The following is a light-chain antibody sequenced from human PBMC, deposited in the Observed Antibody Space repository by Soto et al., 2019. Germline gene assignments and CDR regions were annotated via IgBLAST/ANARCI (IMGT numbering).Light chain of an antibody. J-gene: IGKJ1*01. CDR1: QSLNNW. CDR3: QQNNSYSWT. V-gene: IGKV1-5*03. CDR2: KAS. Sequence: DIQMTQSPSTLSASVGDRVTITCRASQSLNNWLAWYQQKPGKAPKLLIYKASSLESGVPSRFSGSGSGTEFTLTISSLQPDDFGTYYCQQNNSYSWTFGQGTKVEIK.